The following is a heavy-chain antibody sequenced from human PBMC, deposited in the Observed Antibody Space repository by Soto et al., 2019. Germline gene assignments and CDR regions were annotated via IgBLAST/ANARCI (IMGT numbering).Heavy chain of an antibody. CDR2: LYYSGST. D-gene: IGHD5-12*01. V-gene: IGHV4-39*01. Sequence: QLQLQESGPGQVKPSETLSLTCTVSGGSISTSYYWGWIRQPPGKGLEWIASLYYSGSTYYNPSLKTRVTMSADTSKIQFPLKLSSVTDADTAMYYCPIVPTIRGYYFDYWGQGTLVTVSS. J-gene: IGHJ4*02. CDR3: PIVPTIRGYYFDY. CDR1: GGSISTSYY.